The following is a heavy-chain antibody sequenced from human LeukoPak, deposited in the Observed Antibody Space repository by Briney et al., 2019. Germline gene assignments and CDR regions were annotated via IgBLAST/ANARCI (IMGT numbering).Heavy chain of an antibody. J-gene: IGHJ6*03. CDR1: GFTFSSYA. D-gene: IGHD3-16*02. Sequence: GGSLRLSCAGSGFTFSSYAMSWVRQAPGKGLEWVSAVSGSGRSTYYADSVKGRFTISRDNSKNTPYLQMNSLRAEDTAVYYCAKHRYPEYYYYMDVWGKGTTVTVSS. CDR2: VSGSGRST. CDR3: AKHRYPEYYYYMDV. V-gene: IGHV3-23*01.